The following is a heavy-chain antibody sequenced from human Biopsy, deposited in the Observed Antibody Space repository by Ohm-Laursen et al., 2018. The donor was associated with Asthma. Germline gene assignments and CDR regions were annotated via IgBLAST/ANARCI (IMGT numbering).Heavy chain of an antibody. D-gene: IGHD5-18*01. CDR3: ARGQGRGIQLWSLDP. Sequence: TLSLTCTVSGGSISSDYWSWPRQSPGKGLEWIGHIHNSGNTNYNPSLKSRVTISLDTSKDHFSLRLSFVTAADTAVYFCARGQGRGIQLWSLDPWGQGILVTVSS. CDR1: GGSISSDY. CDR2: IHNSGNT. J-gene: IGHJ5*02. V-gene: IGHV4-59*01.